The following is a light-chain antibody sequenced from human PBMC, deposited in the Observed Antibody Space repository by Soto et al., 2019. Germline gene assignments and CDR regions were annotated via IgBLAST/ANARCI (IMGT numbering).Light chain of an antibody. CDR2: DVS. V-gene: IGLV2-14*03. CDR3: SSYTSSSTWGV. CDR1: STDIGCYNY. Sequence: QSVLTQPASLSVSPGQSITISCTGTSTDIGCYNYVSWYQQHPGKAPKLMIYDVSNRPSGVSNRFSGSKSGNTASLTISGLQAEDEADYYCSSYTSSSTWGVFGTGTKVTVL. J-gene: IGLJ1*01.